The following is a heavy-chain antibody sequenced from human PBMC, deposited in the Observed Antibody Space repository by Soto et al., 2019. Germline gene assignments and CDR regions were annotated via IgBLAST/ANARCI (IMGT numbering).Heavy chain of an antibody. J-gene: IGHJ4*02. CDR2: LNSDGTTT. CDR1: GDTLSGHW. V-gene: IGHV3-74*01. CDR3: TGRFYYSS. Sequence: EVQLVESGGGLAQPGGSLRLCCLTSGDTLSGHWMHWVRQSPGKGLVWVAGLNSDGTTTIYADSVKGRFTISRDNGKNTVYLQMDSLRVEDTAVYYCTGRFYYSSRGQGILVIVSS. D-gene: IGHD3-10*01.